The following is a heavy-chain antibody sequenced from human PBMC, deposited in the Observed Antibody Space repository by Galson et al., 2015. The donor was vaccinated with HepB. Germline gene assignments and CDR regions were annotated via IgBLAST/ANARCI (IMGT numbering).Heavy chain of an antibody. CDR1: GGTFSSYT. CDR3: ARDSGTVTTELEYFQH. J-gene: IGHJ1*01. Sequence: SVKVSCKASGGTFSSYTISWVRQAPGQGLEWMGRIIPILGIANYAQKFQGRVTITADKSTSTAYMEPSSLRSEDTAVYYCARDSGTVTTELEYFQHWGQGTLVTVSS. V-gene: IGHV1-69*04. CDR2: IIPILGIA. D-gene: IGHD4-17*01.